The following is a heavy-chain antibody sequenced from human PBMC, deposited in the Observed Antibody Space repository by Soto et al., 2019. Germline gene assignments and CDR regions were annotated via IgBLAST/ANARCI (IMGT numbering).Heavy chain of an antibody. Sequence: QLQLQESGSGLVKPSQTLSLTCAVSGGSISSGGYSWSWIRQPPGKGLEWIGYIYHSGSTYYNPSLKSRVTISVDRSKNQFSLKLSSVTAADTAVYYCPRVVRGTTNYALDYWGQGTLVTVSS. CDR1: GGSISSGGYS. CDR3: PRVVRGTTNYALDY. J-gene: IGHJ4*02. V-gene: IGHV4-30-2*01. CDR2: IYHSGST. D-gene: IGHD4-4*01.